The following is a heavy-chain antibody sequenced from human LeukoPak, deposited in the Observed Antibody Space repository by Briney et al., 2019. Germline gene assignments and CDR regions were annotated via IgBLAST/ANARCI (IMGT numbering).Heavy chain of an antibody. Sequence: PSETLSLTCTVSGGSISSGDYYWSWIRQPPGKGLEWIGYIYYSGSTYYNPSLKSRVTISVDTSKNQFSLKLSSVTAADMAVYYCAREYSSSSYFDYWGQGTLVTVSS. J-gene: IGHJ4*02. CDR2: IYYSGST. D-gene: IGHD6-6*01. V-gene: IGHV4-30-4*08. CDR3: AREYSSSSYFDY. CDR1: GGSISSGDYY.